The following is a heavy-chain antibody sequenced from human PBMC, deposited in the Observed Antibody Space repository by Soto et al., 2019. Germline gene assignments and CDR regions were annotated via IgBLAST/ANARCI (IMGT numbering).Heavy chain of an antibody. J-gene: IGHJ4*02. Sequence: ASVQVSCKASGYTFTSYGISWVRQAPGQGLEWMGWISAYNGNTNYAQKLQGRVTMTTDTSTSTAYMELRSLRSDDTAVYYCARDLYNFWSGYYDYWGQGNLVTVSS. D-gene: IGHD3-3*01. CDR1: GYTFTSYG. CDR2: ISAYNGNT. CDR3: ARDLYNFWSGYYDY. V-gene: IGHV1-18*01.